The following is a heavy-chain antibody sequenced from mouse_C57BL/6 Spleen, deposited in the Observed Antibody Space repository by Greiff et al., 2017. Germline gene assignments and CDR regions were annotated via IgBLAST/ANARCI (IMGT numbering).Heavy chain of an antibody. CDR2: ISGGGGNT. Sequence: EVHLVESGGGLVKPGGSLKLSCAASGFTFSSYTMSWVRQTPEKRLEWVATISGGGGNTYYPDSVKGRFTISRDNAKNTLYLQMSSLRSEDTALYYCARHDGYYPFDYWGQGTTLTVSS. J-gene: IGHJ2*01. CDR3: ARHDGYYPFDY. D-gene: IGHD2-3*01. CDR1: GFTFSSYT. V-gene: IGHV5-9*01.